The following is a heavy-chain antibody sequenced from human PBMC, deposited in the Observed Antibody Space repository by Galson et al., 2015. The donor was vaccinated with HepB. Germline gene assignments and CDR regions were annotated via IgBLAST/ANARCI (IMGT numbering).Heavy chain of an antibody. J-gene: IGHJ3*02. D-gene: IGHD3-22*01. Sequence: LSLTCTVSGGSISSYYWSWIRQPAGKGLEWIRRIYTSGSTNYNPSLKSRVTMSVDTSKNQFSLKLSSVTAADTAVYYCARDFPGTNYYDSSGYFFGAFDIWGQGTMVTVSS. CDR1: GGSISSYY. CDR2: IYTSGST. V-gene: IGHV4-4*07. CDR3: ARDFPGTNYYDSSGYFFGAFDI.